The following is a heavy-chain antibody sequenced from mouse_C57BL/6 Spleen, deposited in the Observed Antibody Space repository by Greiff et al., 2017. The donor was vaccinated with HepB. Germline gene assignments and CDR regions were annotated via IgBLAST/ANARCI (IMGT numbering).Heavy chain of an antibody. Sequence: QVHVKQSGPELVKPGASVKISCKASGYAFSSSWMNWVKQRPGKGLEWIGRIYPGDGDTNYNGKFKGKATLTADKSSSTAYMQLSSRTSEDSAVYFCALITTVVGTDYWGQGTTLTVSS. D-gene: IGHD1-1*01. CDR2: IYPGDGDT. CDR3: ALITTVVGTDY. CDR1: GYAFSSSW. J-gene: IGHJ2*01. V-gene: IGHV1-82*01.